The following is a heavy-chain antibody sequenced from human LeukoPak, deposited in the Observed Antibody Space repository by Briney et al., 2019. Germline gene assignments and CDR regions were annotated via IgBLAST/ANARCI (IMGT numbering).Heavy chain of an antibody. CDR1: GFTFNNYY. D-gene: IGHD5-12*01. Sequence: GGSLTLSCAASGFTFNNYYMHWVRQAPGRVREWVSSISFASGDEKLYADSVKGRFTISRDNANNSMFLQMDSLTVEDTALYFCTRDLPATISLGDDYWGPGTPVTVSS. CDR2: ISFASGDEK. J-gene: IGHJ4*02. CDR3: TRDLPATISLGDDY. V-gene: IGHV3-21*01.